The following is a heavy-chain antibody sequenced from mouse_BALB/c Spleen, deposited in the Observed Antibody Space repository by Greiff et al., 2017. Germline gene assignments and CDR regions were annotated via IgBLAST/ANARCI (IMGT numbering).Heavy chain of an antibody. J-gene: IGHJ3*01. D-gene: IGHD2-4*01. CDR3: ARYDYDGTWFAY. V-gene: IGHV5-6*03. CDR1: GFTFSSYG. Sequence: DVKLVESGGGLVKPGGSLKLSCAASGFTFSSYGMSWVRQTPDKRLEWVATISSGGSYTYYPDSVKGRFTISRDNAKNTLYLQMSSLKSEDTAMYYCARYDYDGTWFAYWGQGTLVTVSA. CDR2: ISSGGSYT.